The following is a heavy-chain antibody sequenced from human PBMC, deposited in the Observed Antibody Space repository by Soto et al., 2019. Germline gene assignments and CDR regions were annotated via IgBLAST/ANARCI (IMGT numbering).Heavy chain of an antibody. V-gene: IGHV5-10-1*01. CDR2: IDPSDSYT. CDR3: ARNDGDYYYYCMEV. Sequence: PGESLKISCKGSGYSFTSYWISWVRQMPGKGLEWMGRIDPSDSYTNYSPSFQGHVTISADKSISTAYLQWSSLKASDTAMYYGARNDGDYYYYCMEVWGQGTTVTVSS. CDR1: GYSFTSYW. J-gene: IGHJ6*02. D-gene: IGHD1-1*01.